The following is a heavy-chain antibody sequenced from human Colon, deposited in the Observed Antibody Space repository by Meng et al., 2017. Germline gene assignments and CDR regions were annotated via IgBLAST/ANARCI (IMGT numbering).Heavy chain of an antibody. CDR3: ARYYYDSSGVTYFDP. CDR2: FYFRGNT. J-gene: IGHJ5*02. V-gene: IGHV4-31*03. Sequence: GQLQGSGPGLRKPSQTLSLTCTVSGDAISSGNYYWSWSRDHPGKGLEWIGYFYFRGNTYYNPSLKRRVTRSVDTSKNQFSLNMRSVTAADTAVYYCARYYYDSSGVTYFDPWGQGTLVTVSS. CDR1: GDAISSGNYY. D-gene: IGHD3-22*01.